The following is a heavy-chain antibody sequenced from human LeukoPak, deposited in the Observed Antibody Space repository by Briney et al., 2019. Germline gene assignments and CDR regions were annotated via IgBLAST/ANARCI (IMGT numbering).Heavy chain of an antibody. CDR1: GGSISSGTSY. CDR2: IYTTGST. Sequence: SETLSLTCTVSGGSISSGTSYWTWIGQPPGKGLEWIGRIYTTGSTNYNPSLKSRVTMSTDTSKNQFSLKLSSVTAADTAVYYCARVTTGGYYNCWGQGTLVTVSS. D-gene: IGHD3-22*01. CDR3: ARVTTGGYYNC. J-gene: IGHJ4*02. V-gene: IGHV4-61*02.